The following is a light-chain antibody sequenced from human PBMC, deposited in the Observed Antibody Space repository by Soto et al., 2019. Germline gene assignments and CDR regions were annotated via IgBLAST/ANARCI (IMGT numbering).Light chain of an antibody. CDR3: CSYAGSSTYV. V-gene: IGLV2-23*01. Sequence: QSALTQPASVSGSPGQSITISCTGTSNDVGTYNLVSWYQQLPGKGPTLVMFEDAQRPSGVSFRFSGSKSGNTASLTISGLQAEDEADYYCCSYAGSSTYVFGTGTKVTVL. CDR2: EDA. J-gene: IGLJ1*01. CDR1: SNDVGTYNL.